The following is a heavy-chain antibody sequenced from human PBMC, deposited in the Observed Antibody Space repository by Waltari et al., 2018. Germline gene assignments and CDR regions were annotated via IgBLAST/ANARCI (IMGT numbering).Heavy chain of an antibody. CDR1: GFTFSSYW. CDR3: AREHCSSTSCPDYYYYMDV. D-gene: IGHD2-2*01. CDR2: IKQDGSEK. V-gene: IGHV3-7*01. J-gene: IGHJ6*03. Sequence: EVQLVESGGGLVQPGGSLSLSCAASGFTFSSYWMSWVPQAPGTGLEWVANIKQDGSEKYYVDSVKGRFTISRDNAKNSLYLQMNSLRAEDTAVYYCAREHCSSTSCPDYYYYMDVWGKGTTVTVSS.